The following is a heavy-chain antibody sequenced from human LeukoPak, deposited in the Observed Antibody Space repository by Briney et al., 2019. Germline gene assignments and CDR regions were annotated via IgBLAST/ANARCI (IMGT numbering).Heavy chain of an antibody. V-gene: IGHV4-39*07. Sequence: PSETLSLTCTVSGGSISSSSYYWGWIRQPPGKGLEWIGSIYYSGSTYYNPSLKSRVTISVDTSKNQFSPKLSSVTAADTAVYYCARDLCSGCYYFDYWGQGTLVTVSS. J-gene: IGHJ4*02. CDR2: IYYSGST. D-gene: IGHD6-19*01. CDR3: ARDLCSGCYYFDY. CDR1: GGSISSSSYY.